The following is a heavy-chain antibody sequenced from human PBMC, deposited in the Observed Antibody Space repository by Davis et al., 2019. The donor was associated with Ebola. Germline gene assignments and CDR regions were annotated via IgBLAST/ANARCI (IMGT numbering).Heavy chain of an antibody. Sequence: GESLKISCAASGFTFSSYSMNWVRQAPGKGLEWLSYITSSSDTIYFADSVKGRFTISRDNAKNSLYLQMNSLRAEDAAVYYCAGGTRSGWHLEYWGQGTLVTVSS. CDR2: ITSSSDTI. V-gene: IGHV3-48*01. D-gene: IGHD6-19*01. CDR3: AGGTRSGWHLEY. CDR1: GFTFSSYS. J-gene: IGHJ4*02.